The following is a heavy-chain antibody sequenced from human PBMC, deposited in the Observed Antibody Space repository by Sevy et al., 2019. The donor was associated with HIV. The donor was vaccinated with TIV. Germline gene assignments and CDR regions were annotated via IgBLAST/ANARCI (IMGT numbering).Heavy chain of an antibody. CDR3: ARPRANYVDHYFFYAMDV. Sequence: GGSLRLSCAASGFAFSNYYAMHWVRQAPGKGLEWVALISYDGSDTYYPDSVKGRFTVFRDNFKNTLFLQMNSLTTEDTAVYYCARPRANYVDHYFFYAMDVWGQGTTVTVSS. V-gene: IGHV3-30-3*01. J-gene: IGHJ6*02. CDR2: ISYDGSDT. D-gene: IGHD4-17*01. CDR1: GFAFSNYYA.